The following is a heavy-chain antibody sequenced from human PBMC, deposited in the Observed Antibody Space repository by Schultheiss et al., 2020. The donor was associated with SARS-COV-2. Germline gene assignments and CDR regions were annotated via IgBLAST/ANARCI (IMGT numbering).Heavy chain of an antibody. CDR2: ISAYNGNT. D-gene: IGHD2-2*01. Sequence: ASVKVSCKASGFTFTSNDFNWVRQAAGQGLEWMGWISAYNGNTNYAQKLQGRVTMTTDTSTSTAYMELRSLRSDDTAVYYCARDHIVVVPAASDWFDPWGQGTLVTVSS. CDR3: ARDHIVVVPAASDWFDP. CDR1: GFTFTSND. J-gene: IGHJ5*02. V-gene: IGHV1-18*01.